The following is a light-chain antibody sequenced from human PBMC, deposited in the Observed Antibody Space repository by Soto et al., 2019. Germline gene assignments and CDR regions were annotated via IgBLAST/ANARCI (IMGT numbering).Light chain of an antibody. Sequence: EIVLTQSPGTLSLSPRERATLSCRASQSVSTSYLAWYQQKPGLAPRLLIYGASTRATGIPDRFSGSGSGTDFTLTISRLEPEDIAVYYCQQYGSSPMYTFGQGTKLEIK. J-gene: IGKJ2*01. CDR1: QSVSTSY. V-gene: IGKV3-20*01. CDR3: QQYGSSPMYT. CDR2: GAS.